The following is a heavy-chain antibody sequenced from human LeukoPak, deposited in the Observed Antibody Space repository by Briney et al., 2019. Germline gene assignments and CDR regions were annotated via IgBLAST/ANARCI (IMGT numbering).Heavy chain of an antibody. Sequence: PSETLSLTCTVSGGSISSSSYYWGWIRQPPGKGLEWIGSIYYSGSTYYNPSLKSRVTISVDTSKNQFSLKLSSVTAADTAVYYCARENQMGYDSSGYYSLFDYWGQGTLVTVSS. CDR1: GGSISSSSYY. CDR3: ARENQMGYDSSGYYSLFDY. CDR2: IYYSGST. D-gene: IGHD3-22*01. J-gene: IGHJ4*02. V-gene: IGHV4-39*07.